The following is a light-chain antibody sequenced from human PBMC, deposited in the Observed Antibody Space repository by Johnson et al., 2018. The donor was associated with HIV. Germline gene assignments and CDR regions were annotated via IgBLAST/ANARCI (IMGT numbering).Light chain of an antibody. V-gene: IGLV1-51*02. J-gene: IGLJ1*01. CDR1: SSNIGNNY. Sequence: QSVLTQPPSVSAAPGQRVTISCSGSSSNIGNNYVSWYQQVPGTAPKLLIYEDTKRPSGIPDRFSASKSGASATLGITGLQTGDEADYYCGRWDGSLSTYVFGTGTKVTGL. CDR2: EDT. CDR3: GRWDGSLSTYV.